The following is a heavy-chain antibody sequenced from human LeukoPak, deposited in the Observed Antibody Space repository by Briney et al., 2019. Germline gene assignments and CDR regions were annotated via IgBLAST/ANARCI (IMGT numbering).Heavy chain of an antibody. CDR3: AKDNRRHYTSGPNPDSLH. V-gene: IGHV3-7*03. CDR1: GFSFSDYW. D-gene: IGHD6-19*01. J-gene: IGHJ4*02. CDR2: INQDGSQN. Sequence: GGSLRLSCAASGFSFSDYWMSWVRQAPGRGLEWVGNINQDGSQNSSVDSVKGRFTISRDNAKNSLYLQMNSLRVEDTAFYYCAKDNRRHYTSGPNPDSLHWGQGALVTVSS.